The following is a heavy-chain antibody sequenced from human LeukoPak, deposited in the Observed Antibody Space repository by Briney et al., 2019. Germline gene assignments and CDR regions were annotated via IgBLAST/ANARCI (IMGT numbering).Heavy chain of an antibody. CDR3: ARDSGRAYYDILTGYFENNWFDP. CDR1: GFTFSSYA. J-gene: IGHJ5*02. Sequence: GGSLRLSCAASGFTFSSYAMHWVRQAPGKGLEWVAVISYDGSNKYYADSVKGRFTISRDNSKNTLYLQMNSLRAEDTAVYYCARDSGRAYYDILTGYFENNWFDPWGQGTLVTVSS. V-gene: IGHV3-30-3*01. D-gene: IGHD3-9*01. CDR2: ISYDGSNK.